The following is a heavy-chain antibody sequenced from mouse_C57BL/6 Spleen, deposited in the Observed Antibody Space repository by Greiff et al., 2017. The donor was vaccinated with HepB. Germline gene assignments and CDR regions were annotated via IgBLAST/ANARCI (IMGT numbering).Heavy chain of an antibody. D-gene: IGHD1-1*01. CDR1: GYTFTSYW. J-gene: IGHJ2*01. V-gene: IGHV1-74*01. CDR3: AINWGHITTVVDAFDY. Sequence: QVQLQQPGAELVKPGASVKVSCKASGYTFTSYWMHWVKQRPGQGLEWIGRIHPSDSDTNYNQKFKGKATLTVDKSSSTDYMQLSSLTSEDSAVYYGAINWGHITTVVDAFDYWGQGTTLTVSS. CDR2: IHPSDSDT.